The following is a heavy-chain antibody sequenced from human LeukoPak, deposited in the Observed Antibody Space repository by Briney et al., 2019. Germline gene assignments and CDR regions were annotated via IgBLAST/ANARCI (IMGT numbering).Heavy chain of an antibody. CDR2: IYYSGST. Sequence: LRETLSLTCTVSGDSISSSSYYWGWIRQPPGKGLEWIGSIYYSGSTYYNPSLKSRVTMSVDTSKNQFSLKLSSVTAADTAVYYCASHGGVGVIPDFDYWGPGTLVTVSS. CDR1: GDSISSSSYY. J-gene: IGHJ4*02. D-gene: IGHD2-8*02. CDR3: ASHGGVGVIPDFDY. V-gene: IGHV4-39*01.